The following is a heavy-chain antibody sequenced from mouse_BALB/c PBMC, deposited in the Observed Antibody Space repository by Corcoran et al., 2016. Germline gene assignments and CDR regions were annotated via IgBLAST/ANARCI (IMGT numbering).Heavy chain of an antibody. J-gene: IGHJ4*01. D-gene: IGHD2-1*01. Sequence: QIQLVQSGPELKKPGETVKISCKASGYTFTNYGMNWVKQAPGKGLKWMGWINTYTGEPTYADDFKGRFAFSLETSASTAYLQINNLKNEETATYFCAGDYGNYHYAMDYWGQGTSVTVSS. CDR2: INTYTGEP. CDR1: GYTFTNYG. V-gene: IGHV9-3-1*01. CDR3: AGDYGNYHYAMDY.